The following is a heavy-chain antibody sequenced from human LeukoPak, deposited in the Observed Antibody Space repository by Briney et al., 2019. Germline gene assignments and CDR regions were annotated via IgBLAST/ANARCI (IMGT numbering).Heavy chain of an antibody. J-gene: IGHJ3*02. Sequence: SETLSLTCTVAGGSTSSLYWNWIRQPPGKGLEWIGYIFYSGSTRYDPSLKSRVTISIDTSKNQFSLKLTNVTAADTAVYYCARDTSGIWSGRAFDIWGQGRMVTVSS. CDR1: GGSTSSLY. CDR3: ARDTSGIWSGRAFDI. V-gene: IGHV4-59*11. CDR2: IFYSGST. D-gene: IGHD6-13*01.